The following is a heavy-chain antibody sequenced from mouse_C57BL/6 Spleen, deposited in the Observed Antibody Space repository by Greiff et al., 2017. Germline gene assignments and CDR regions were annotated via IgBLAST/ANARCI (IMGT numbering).Heavy chain of an antibody. V-gene: IGHV5-17*01. Sequence: EVQLQESGGGLVKPGGSLKLSCAASGFTFSDYGMHWVRQAPEKGLEWVAYISRGSSTIYYADTVKGRFTISRDNAKNTLFLQMTSLRSEDTAMYYCARDSSGYGWFAYWGQGTLVTVSA. CDR2: ISRGSSTI. CDR3: ARDSSGYGWFAY. CDR1: GFTFSDYG. D-gene: IGHD3-2*02. J-gene: IGHJ3*01.